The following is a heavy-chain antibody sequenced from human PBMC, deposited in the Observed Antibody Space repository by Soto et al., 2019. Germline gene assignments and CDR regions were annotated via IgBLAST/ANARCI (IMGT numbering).Heavy chain of an antibody. CDR2: IIPIFGTA. J-gene: IGHJ6*02. CDR3: AKYCSGGSCYYYGMDV. V-gene: IGHV1-69*13. Sequence: PVKVSFKASGGTFSSYAISWLRQAPGQGLEWMGGIIPIFGTANYAQKFQGRVTITADESTSTAYMELSSLRFEDTAVYYSAKYCSGGSCYYYGMDVWGQGTRVTVSS. D-gene: IGHD2-15*01. CDR1: GGTFSSYA.